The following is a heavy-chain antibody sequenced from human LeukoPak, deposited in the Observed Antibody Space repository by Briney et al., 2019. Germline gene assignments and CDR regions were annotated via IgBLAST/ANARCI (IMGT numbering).Heavy chain of an antibody. Sequence: PSETLSLTCTVSGGSISSSSYYWGWIRQPPGKGLEWIGSIYYSGSTYYNPSLRSRVTISVDTSKNQFSLKLSSVTAADTAVYYCARGGYYGSGNDFRFDPWGQGTLVTVSP. CDR1: GGSISSSSYY. CDR3: ARGGYYGSGNDFRFDP. CDR2: IYYSGST. D-gene: IGHD3-10*01. J-gene: IGHJ5*02. V-gene: IGHV4-39*07.